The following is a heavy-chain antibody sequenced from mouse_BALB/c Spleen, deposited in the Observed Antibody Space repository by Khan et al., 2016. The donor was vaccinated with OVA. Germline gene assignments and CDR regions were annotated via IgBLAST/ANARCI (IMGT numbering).Heavy chain of an antibody. CDR1: GYTFSAYW. J-gene: IGHJ2*01. CDR2: INPTSGYT. V-gene: IGHV1-7*01. CDR3: TRDRIDY. Sequence: VQLKESGAALAKPGASVKMSCKASGYTFSAYWMHWVKQRPGQGLEWIGYINPTSGYTDYNEKFKDQATLSADTSSSTAYMQLSLLTSEDSAVKDCTRDRIDYWGQGTTLTVSS.